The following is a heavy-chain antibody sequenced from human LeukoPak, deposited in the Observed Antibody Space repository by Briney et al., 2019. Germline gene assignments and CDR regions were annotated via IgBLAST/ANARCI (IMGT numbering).Heavy chain of an antibody. D-gene: IGHD4-17*01. J-gene: IGHJ6*02. CDR1: GGTFSSYA. CDR3: AAEGRYGDYNYYYYGMDV. CDR2: IIPIFGTA. Sequence: SVTVSCKASGGTFSSYAISWVRQAPGQGLEWMGGIIPIFGTANYAQKFQGRVTITADESTSTAYMELSSLRSEDTAVYYCAAEGRYGDYNYYYYGMDVWGQGATVAVSS. V-gene: IGHV1-69*01.